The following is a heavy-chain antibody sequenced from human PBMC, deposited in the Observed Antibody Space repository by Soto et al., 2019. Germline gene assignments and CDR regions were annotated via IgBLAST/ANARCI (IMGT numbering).Heavy chain of an antibody. CDR3: ARRWLLKGALDY. CDR1: GFTFSSYG. Sequence: QVQLVESGGGVVQPGRSLRLSCAASGFTFSSYGMHWVRQAPGKGLEWVAVIWYDGSNKYYADSVKGRFTISSDNSKNTLYLQMNSLRAEDTAVYYCARRWLLKGALDYWGQGTLVTVSS. V-gene: IGHV3-33*01. D-gene: IGHD2-15*01. CDR2: IWYDGSNK. J-gene: IGHJ4*02.